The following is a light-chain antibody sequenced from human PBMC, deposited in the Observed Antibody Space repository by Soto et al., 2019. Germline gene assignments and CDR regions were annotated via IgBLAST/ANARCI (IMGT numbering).Light chain of an antibody. CDR1: QSVLYSSNNKNY. CDR2: CAS. J-gene: IGKJ2*01. CDR3: QQYYSTPVT. Sequence: DIVMTQSPDSLAVSLGERATINCKSSQSVLYSSNNKNYLAWYQQKPGQPPKLIIYCASTRESGVPDRFSDSGSGTDFTLTISSLQAEDVAVYYSQQYYSTPVTFGQGTKLEIK. V-gene: IGKV4-1*01.